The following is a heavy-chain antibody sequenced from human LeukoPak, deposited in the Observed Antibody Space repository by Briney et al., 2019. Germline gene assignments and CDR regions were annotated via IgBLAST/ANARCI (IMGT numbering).Heavy chain of an antibody. CDR3: ARGIAVAGTGSPGYFDL. V-gene: IGHV1-8*01. D-gene: IGHD6-19*01. CDR1: GYTFTSYD. CDR2: MNPNSGNT. J-gene: IGHJ2*01. Sequence: ASVKVSCKASGYTFTSYDINWVRQATGQGLEWMGWMNPNSGNTGYAQKFQGRVTMTRNTSISTAYMELSSLRSEDTAVYYCARGIAVAGTGSPGYFDLWGRGTLVTVSS.